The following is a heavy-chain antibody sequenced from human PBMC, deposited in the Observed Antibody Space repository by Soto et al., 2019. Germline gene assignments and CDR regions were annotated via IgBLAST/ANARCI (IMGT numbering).Heavy chain of an antibody. D-gene: IGHD3-10*01. CDR2: IYQSGTT. CDR1: GDSISSGGYS. CDR3: ARGVTLVRGVIHTPYFDY. V-gene: IGHV4-30-2*05. Sequence: PSETLSLTCEVSGDSISSGGYSWNWIRQPPGKGLEWIGNIYQSGTTDYNPSLKSRVTISVDTSKNQFSLKLSSVTAADTAVYYCARGVTLVRGVIHTPYFDYWGQGALVTVSS. J-gene: IGHJ4*02.